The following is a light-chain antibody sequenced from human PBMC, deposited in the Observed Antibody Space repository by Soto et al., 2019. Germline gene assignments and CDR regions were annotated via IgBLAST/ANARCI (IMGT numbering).Light chain of an antibody. CDR1: QTVPGNY. J-gene: IGKJ1*01. CDR2: GAS. V-gene: IGKV3-20*01. CDR3: HQYTSPPWT. Sequence: EIVLTQSPGTLSLSPGERATLSCRASQTVPGNYLAWLQHKPGQAPRLLIYGASSRATGIPDRFSGSGPGTDFTLNIARLEPEDFAVYYCHQYTSPPWTLGQRTKVETK.